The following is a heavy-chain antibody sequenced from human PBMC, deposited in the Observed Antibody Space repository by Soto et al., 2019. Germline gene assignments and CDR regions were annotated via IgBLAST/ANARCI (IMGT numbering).Heavy chain of an antibody. D-gene: IGHD3-22*01. CDR1: GGTFSSYA. Sequence: SVKVSCKASGGTFSSYAISWVRQAPGQGLEWMGGIIPIFGTANYAQKFQGRVTITADESTSTAYMELSSLRSEDTAVYYCARPKSAPRGYPSYFDYWGQGTLVTVSS. J-gene: IGHJ4*02. CDR2: IIPIFGTA. V-gene: IGHV1-69*13. CDR3: ARPKSAPRGYPSYFDY.